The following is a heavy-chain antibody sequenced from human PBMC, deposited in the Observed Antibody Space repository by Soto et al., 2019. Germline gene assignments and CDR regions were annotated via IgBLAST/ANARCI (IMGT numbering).Heavy chain of an antibody. V-gene: IGHV5-51*01. J-gene: IGHJ6*03. Sequence: PGESLKISCNGSGYSFTSYGIGWVRQMPGKGLEWMGIIYPGDSDTRYSPSFQGQVTISADKSISTAYLQWSSLKASDSVMYYCVSLPYYDFWSGHHYHYYMTVGAKGTTVTVSS. D-gene: IGHD3-3*01. CDR3: VSLPYYDFWSGHHYHYYMTV. CDR2: IYPGDSDT. CDR1: GYSFTSYG.